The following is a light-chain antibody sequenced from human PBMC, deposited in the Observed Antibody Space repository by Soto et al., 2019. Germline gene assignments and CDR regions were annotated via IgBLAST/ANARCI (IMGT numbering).Light chain of an antibody. V-gene: IGLV2-11*01. J-gene: IGLJ3*02. CDR2: DVT. CDR3: GSYAGNCKGV. Sequence: QSALTQPRSVSGSPGQAVTISCTGTSSDVGAYNSVSWYQHHPGKAPKLTIYDVTKRPSGVPDRFSGSKSGNTASLTISGLQAEDEADYYCGSYAGNCKGVFGGGTKLTVL. CDR1: SSDVGAYNS.